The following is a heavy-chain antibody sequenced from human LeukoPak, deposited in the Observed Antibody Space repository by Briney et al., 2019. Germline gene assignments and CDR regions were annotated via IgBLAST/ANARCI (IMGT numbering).Heavy chain of an antibody. J-gene: IGHJ6*02. CDR3: ARAYYYHLDV. Sequence: PSETLPLTCTVSGDSISGFYCNWIRQPPGKGLEWIGYVSYSGNTNCNPSLKGRVTISVDTSKSQFSLKLNSVTAADTAVYYCARAYYYHLDVWGQGTTVTVSS. CDR2: VSYSGNT. V-gene: IGHV4-59*08. CDR1: GDSISGFY.